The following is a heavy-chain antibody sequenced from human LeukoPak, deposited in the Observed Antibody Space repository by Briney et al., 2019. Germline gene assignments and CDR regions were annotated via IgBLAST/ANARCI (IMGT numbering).Heavy chain of an antibody. V-gene: IGHV1-18*01. CDR2: ISVSNGKT. J-gene: IGHJ4*02. CDR1: GYTFSSYG. CDR3: ARRWERLDY. D-gene: IGHD1-26*01. Sequence: ASVKVSCKASGYTFSSYGISWVRQAPGEGLEWMGWISVSNGKTKCVQKFQGRVTMTTDTSTSTAYMELRSLRSDDTAVYYCARRWERLDYWGQGTEVTVSS.